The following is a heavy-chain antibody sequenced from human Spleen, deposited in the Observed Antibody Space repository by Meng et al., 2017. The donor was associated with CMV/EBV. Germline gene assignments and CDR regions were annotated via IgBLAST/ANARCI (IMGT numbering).Heavy chain of an antibody. J-gene: IGHJ6*02. V-gene: IGHV3-23*01. CDR3: ARKNSKDYYYGMDV. CDR1: GFTFSSSE. Sequence: GESLKISCAASGFTFSSSEMNWVRQAPGKGLEWVSAISGSGYSTNFADSVKGRFTISRDNSKNTLYLQMNSLRAEDTAVYYCARKNSKDYYYGMDVWGQGTTVTVSS. D-gene: IGHD2/OR15-2a*01. CDR2: ISGSGYST.